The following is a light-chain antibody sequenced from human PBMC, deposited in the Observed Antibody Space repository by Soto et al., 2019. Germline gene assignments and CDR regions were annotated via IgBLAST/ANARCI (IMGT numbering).Light chain of an antibody. V-gene: IGLV1-47*01. CDR2: RNN. Sequence: QSVLTQPPSASGTPGQRVTISCSGSTSNIGNNYVCWFQQLPGTAPKLLIYRNNQRPSGVPDRFSGSKSGTSASLAISGLRSEDEADYYCAAWDDSLNGVVFGGRTKLTVL. J-gene: IGLJ3*02. CDR3: AAWDDSLNGVV. CDR1: TSNIGNNY.